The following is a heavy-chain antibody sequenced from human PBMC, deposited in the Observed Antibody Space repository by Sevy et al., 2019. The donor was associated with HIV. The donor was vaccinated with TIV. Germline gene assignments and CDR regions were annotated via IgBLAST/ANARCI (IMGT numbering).Heavy chain of an antibody. Sequence: ASVKVSCKASGGTFSSYAISWVRQAPGQGLEWMGGIIPIFGTANYAQKFQGRVTITADESTSTAYMELSSLRSEDTAVYYCARDLRPFTMVHEAIVWFDPWGQGTLVTVSS. CDR2: IIPIFGTA. J-gene: IGHJ5*02. D-gene: IGHD3-10*01. CDR1: GGTFSSYA. V-gene: IGHV1-69*13. CDR3: ARDLRPFTMVHEAIVWFDP.